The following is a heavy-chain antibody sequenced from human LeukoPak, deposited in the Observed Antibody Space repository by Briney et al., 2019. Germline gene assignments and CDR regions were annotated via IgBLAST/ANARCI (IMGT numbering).Heavy chain of an antibody. J-gene: IGHJ4*02. Sequence: GGSLRLSCAASGFTFSSYAMNWVRQAPGKGLEWVAVISYDGSNKYYADSVKGRFTISRDNSKNTLYLQMNSLRAEDTAVYYCAREGSLYGNDYWGQRTLVTVSS. V-gene: IGHV3-30-3*01. CDR2: ISYDGSNK. D-gene: IGHD2/OR15-2a*01. CDR3: AREGSLYGNDY. CDR1: GFTFSSYA.